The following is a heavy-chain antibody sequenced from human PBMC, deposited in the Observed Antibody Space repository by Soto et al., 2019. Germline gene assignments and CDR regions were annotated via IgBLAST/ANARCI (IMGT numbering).Heavy chain of an antibody. D-gene: IGHD4-17*01. CDR3: ATDYGDYVGAFDI. Sequence: SETLSLTCTVSVGSISRYFWSWIRQSPGKGLEWIIHIYSSGTTNYNPSLKSRVTISLDTSKNQFSLKLRSVTAADTAVYYCATDYGDYVGAFDIWGQGTMVTVSS. J-gene: IGHJ3*02. CDR2: IYSSGTT. CDR1: VGSISRYF. V-gene: IGHV4-59*01.